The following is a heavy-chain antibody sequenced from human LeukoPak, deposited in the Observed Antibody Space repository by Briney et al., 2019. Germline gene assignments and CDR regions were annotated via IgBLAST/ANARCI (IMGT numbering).Heavy chain of an antibody. CDR1: GFTFSSYW. J-gene: IGHJ4*02. Sequence: TGGSLRLSCAASGFTFSSYWMSRVRQAPGKGIKWVANIKQDGSEKYYVNSVKGRFTISRDNAKNSLYLQMNSLCAEDTAVYYCAASGGGYDYWGQGTLVTVSS. CDR3: AASGGGYDY. V-gene: IGHV3-7*02. D-gene: IGHD6-19*01. CDR2: IKQDGSEK.